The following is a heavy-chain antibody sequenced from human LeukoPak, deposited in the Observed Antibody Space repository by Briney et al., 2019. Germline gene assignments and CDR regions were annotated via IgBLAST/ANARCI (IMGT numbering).Heavy chain of an antibody. CDR2: INPSGGST. Sequence: ASVKVSCKASGYTFTSYYMHWARQAPGQGLEWMGIINPSGGSTSYAQKFQGRVTMTRDTSTSTVYMELSSLRSEDTAVYYCAREYCTNGVCQIGDCWGQGTLVTVSS. D-gene: IGHD2-8*01. CDR3: AREYCTNGVCQIGDC. CDR1: GYTFTSYY. V-gene: IGHV1-46*01. J-gene: IGHJ4*02.